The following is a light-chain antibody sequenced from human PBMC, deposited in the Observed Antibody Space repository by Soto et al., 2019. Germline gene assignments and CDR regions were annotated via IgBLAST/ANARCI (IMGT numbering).Light chain of an antibody. V-gene: IGKV1-5*03. J-gene: IGKJ2*01. CDR2: KAS. Sequence: DLPMTQSPSTLSASVGDRVTITCRASQSISSWLAWYQQKPGKAPKLLIYKASSLESGVPSRFSGSGSGTEFTLTISSLQPDDFATYYCQEYDDYLFTFGPGTKLEIK. CDR3: QEYDDYLFT. CDR1: QSISSW.